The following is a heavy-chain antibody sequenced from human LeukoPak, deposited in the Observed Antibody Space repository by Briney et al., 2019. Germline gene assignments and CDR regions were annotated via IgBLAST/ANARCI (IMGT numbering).Heavy chain of an antibody. Sequence: GGSLRLSCAASGFTFSSYWIHWVRQAPGKGLVWVSRINGDGSSTNYADSVKGRFTISRDNAKNTLYLQMNSLRAEDTAVYYCARWDSSGYYSLDYWGQGTLVTVSS. CDR3: ARWDSSGYYSLDY. J-gene: IGHJ4*02. D-gene: IGHD3-22*01. CDR2: INGDGSST. V-gene: IGHV3-74*01. CDR1: GFTFSSYW.